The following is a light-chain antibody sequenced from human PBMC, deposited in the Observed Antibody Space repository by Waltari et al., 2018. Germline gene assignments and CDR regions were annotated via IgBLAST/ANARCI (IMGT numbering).Light chain of an antibody. V-gene: IGKV2-28*01. J-gene: IGKJ1*01. Sequence: EIVMTQSPLSLPVTPGEPASISCRFSQSLLYSNGNNYLDWYLQKPGQSTQLLIYLGSNRASGVPDRISGSGSGTDFTLKISRVEAEDVGIYYCMQTLQTPKTFGQGTKVEIK. CDR2: LGS. CDR3: MQTLQTPKT. CDR1: QSLLYSNGNNY.